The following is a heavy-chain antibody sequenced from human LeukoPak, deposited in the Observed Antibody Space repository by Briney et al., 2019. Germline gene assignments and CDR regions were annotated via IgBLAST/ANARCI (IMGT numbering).Heavy chain of an antibody. J-gene: IGHJ2*01. CDR1: GFTFSINS. V-gene: IGHV3-21*01. CDR3: ARDQPGDSSGYFSFWYFDL. CDR2: TSSSSSYK. D-gene: IGHD3-22*01. Sequence: GGSLRLSCAASGFTFSINSMNWVRQAPGKGLEWVSSTSSSSSYKYYADSVKGRFTISRDNAKNSLYLQMNSLRAEDTAVYYCARDQPGDSSGYFSFWYFDLWGRGTLVTVSS.